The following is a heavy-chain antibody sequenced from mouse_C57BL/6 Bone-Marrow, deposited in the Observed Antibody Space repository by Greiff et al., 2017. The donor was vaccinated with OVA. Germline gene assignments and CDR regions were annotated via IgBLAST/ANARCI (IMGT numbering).Heavy chain of an antibody. D-gene: IGHD2-5*01. Sequence: QVQLQQSGPELVKPGASVKISCKASGYAFSSSWMNWVTQRPGKGLEWIGRIYPGAGDTNYNGKFKGKATLTADKASSTAYKLHSSLTSYDSAVYYYATDINYLFYYIDYWGHGTTLTVSS. CDR1: GYAFSSSW. V-gene: IGHV1-82*01. CDR3: ATDINYLFYYIDY. J-gene: IGHJ2*01. CDR2: IYPGAGDT.